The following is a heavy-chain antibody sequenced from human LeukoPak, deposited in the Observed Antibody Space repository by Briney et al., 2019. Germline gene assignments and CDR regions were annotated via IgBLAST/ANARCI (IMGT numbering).Heavy chain of an antibody. Sequence: ASVKVSCKASGYIFTNYGITWVRQAPGQGLEWMGWISGHQGNAKYAQNFQGRVTMTIDTSTSTAYMDLRSLRSDDTAIYFCARSDLATITAGPFEYWGQGTLVAVSS. CDR1: GYIFTNYG. V-gene: IGHV1-18*01. CDR3: ARSDLATITAGPFEY. CDR2: ISGHQGNA. D-gene: IGHD5-12*01. J-gene: IGHJ4*02.